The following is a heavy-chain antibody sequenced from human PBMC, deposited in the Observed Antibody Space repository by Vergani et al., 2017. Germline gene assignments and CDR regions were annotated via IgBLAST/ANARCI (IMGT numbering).Heavy chain of an antibody. CDR1: GFTFTNYG. J-gene: IGHJ4*02. CDR3: ARETRDTPSSLDY. Sequence: QVQLVESGGGVVQPGGSLRLSCAASGFTFTNYGMHWVRQAPGKGLEWVAFTRYDGIVEYYGDSVRGRFTSSRDNSKNTLYLQMNSLRGDDTAVYYCARETRDTPSSLDYWGQGTLVTVSS. V-gene: IGHV3-30*02. D-gene: IGHD5-24*01. CDR2: TRYDGIVE.